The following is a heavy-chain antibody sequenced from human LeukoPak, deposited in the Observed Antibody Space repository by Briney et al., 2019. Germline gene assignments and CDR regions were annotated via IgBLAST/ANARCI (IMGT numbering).Heavy chain of an antibody. J-gene: IGHJ6*02. CDR1: GFTFSDSW. CDR3: ATYTHWVAGDV. D-gene: IGHD3-16*01. Sequence: PGGPLRLSCAASGFTFSDSWMSWVRQAPGKGLEWVANINQDGSEKDYVDSVKGRFTISRDNARNSLYLQMGSLRAEDTAVYYCATYTHWVAGDVWGQGTTVTVSS. CDR2: INQDGSEK. V-gene: IGHV3-7*01.